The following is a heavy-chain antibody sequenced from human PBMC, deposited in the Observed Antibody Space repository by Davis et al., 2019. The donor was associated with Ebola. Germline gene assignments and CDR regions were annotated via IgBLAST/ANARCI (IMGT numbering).Heavy chain of an antibody. J-gene: IGHJ6*02. CDR3: ARGVDYSSGWYGAYYYYGMDV. D-gene: IGHD6-19*01. CDR2: ISAYNGNT. Sequence: ASVKVSCKASGYTFTSYGISWVRQAPGQGLEWMGWISAYNGNTNYAQKLQGRVTMTTDTSTSTAYMELRSLRSDDTAVYYCARGVDYSSGWYGAYYYYGMDVWGQGTTVTVSS. V-gene: IGHV1-18*01. CDR1: GYTFTSYG.